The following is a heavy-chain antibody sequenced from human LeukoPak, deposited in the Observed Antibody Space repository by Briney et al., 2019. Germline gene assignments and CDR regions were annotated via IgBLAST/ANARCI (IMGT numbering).Heavy chain of an antibody. Sequence: GGSLRLSCVASGFNFSIYSKNWVRQAPGKGLEWVSYISSSSSTIYYADSVKGRFTISRDNAKNSLYLQMNSLRAEDTAVYYCARDQVVGATTGTLVWGQGTLVTVSS. D-gene: IGHD1-26*01. V-gene: IGHV3-48*01. CDR1: GFNFSIYS. CDR2: ISSSSSTI. CDR3: ARDQVVGATTGTLV. J-gene: IGHJ4*02.